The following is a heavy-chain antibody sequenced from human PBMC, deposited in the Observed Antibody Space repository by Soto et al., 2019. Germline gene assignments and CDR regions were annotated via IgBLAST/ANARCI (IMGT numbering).Heavy chain of an antibody. V-gene: IGHV4-30-4*01. CDR1: GGSISSGDYY. J-gene: IGHJ5*02. D-gene: IGHD6-13*01. Sequence: QVQLQESGPGLVKPSQTLSLTCTVSGGSISSGDYYWSWIRQPPGKGLEWIGYIYYSGSTYYNPSLRSRVTISVXXSTDQFSLRLSSVPAADTAVYYCASARPDGSRLDPWGQGTLVTVSS. CDR3: ASARPDGSRLDP. CDR2: IYYSGST.